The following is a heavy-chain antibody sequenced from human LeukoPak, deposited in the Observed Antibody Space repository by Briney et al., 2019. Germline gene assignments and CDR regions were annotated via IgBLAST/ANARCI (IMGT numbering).Heavy chain of an antibody. J-gene: IGHJ6*03. CDR1: GGSISSGGYY. CDR3: ARSSFGVVNYYYYYYMDV. CDR2: IYHSGST. V-gene: IGHV4-30-2*01. D-gene: IGHD3-3*01. Sequence: PSQTLSLTCTVSGGSISSGGYYWSWIRQPPGKGLEWIGYIYHSGSTFYNPSLRSRVTISVDRSKNQFSLKLSSVTAADTAVYYCARSSFGVVNYYYYYYMDVWGKGTTVTVSS.